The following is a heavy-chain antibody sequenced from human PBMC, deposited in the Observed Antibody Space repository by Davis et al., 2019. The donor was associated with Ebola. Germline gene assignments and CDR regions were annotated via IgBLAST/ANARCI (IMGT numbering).Heavy chain of an antibody. CDR3: ASSYYYDSSGYYLRGWYFQH. CDR1: GGSIISSSSY. CDR2: IYYSGIT. J-gene: IGHJ1*01. V-gene: IGHV4-39*01. Sequence: SETLSLTCTVSGGSIISSSSYWGWIRQPPRKGLEWIGSIYYSGITYYNPSLKSRVTISVDTSKNQFSLKLSSVTAADTAVYYCASSYYYDSSGYYLRGWYFQHWGQDTLVTVSS. D-gene: IGHD3-22*01.